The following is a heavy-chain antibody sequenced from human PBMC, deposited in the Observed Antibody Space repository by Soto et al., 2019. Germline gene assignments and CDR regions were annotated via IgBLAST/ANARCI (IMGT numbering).Heavy chain of an antibody. D-gene: IGHD3-9*01. J-gene: IGHJ5*02. CDR1: GGSISSSSYY. CDR3: ARRGDILTGSNWFDP. Sequence: QLQLQESGPGLVKPSETLSLTCTVSGGSISSSSYYWGWIRQPPGKGLEWTGSIYYSGSTYYNPSLKSRVTISVDTSKNQFSLKLSSVTAADTAVYYCARRGDILTGSNWFDPWGQGTLVTVSS. V-gene: IGHV4-39*01. CDR2: IYYSGST.